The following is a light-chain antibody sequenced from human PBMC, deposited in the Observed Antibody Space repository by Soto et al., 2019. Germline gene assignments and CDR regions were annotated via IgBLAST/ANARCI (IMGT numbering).Light chain of an antibody. V-gene: IGLV2-11*01. J-gene: IGLJ1*01. Sequence: QSVLTQPRSVSGSPGQSVTISCTGTSNDVGTYDYVSWYQQHPGRAPKLMIYDVSKRPSGVPDRFSGSKSGNTASLTISGLQAEDEADYYCCSYAGTSSYVFGTGTKVTVL. CDR2: DVS. CDR3: CSYAGTSSYV. CDR1: SNDVGTYDY.